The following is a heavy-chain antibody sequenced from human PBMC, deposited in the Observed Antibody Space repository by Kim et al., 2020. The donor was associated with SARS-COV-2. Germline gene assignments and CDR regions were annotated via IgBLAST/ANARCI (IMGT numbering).Heavy chain of an antibody. CDR2: ITSDGSYT. D-gene: IGHD1-7*01. J-gene: IGHJ4*02. V-gene: IGHV3-74*01. Sequence: GGSLRLSCAASGFTFNSYWMHWVRQAPGKGLVWVSRITSDGSYTYYADSVKGRFTISRDNAKNTLYLQMNSLRVEDKAVYYCARGRNWNYDLDYWGQGTLVSVSS. CDR3: ARGRNWNYDLDY. CDR1: GFTFNSYW.